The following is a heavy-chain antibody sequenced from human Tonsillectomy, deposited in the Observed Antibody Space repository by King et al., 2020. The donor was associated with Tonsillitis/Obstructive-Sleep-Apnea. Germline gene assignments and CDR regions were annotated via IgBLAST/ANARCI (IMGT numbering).Heavy chain of an antibody. CDR2: IYHSGST. CDR1: GGSISSSNW. Sequence: PLQESGPGLVKPSGTLSLTCAVSGGSISSSNWWSWVRQPPGKGLEWIGEIYHSGSTNYNPSLKSRVTISVDKSKNQFSLKLSSVTAADTAVYYCARESDYGDYVNWFDPWGQGTLVTVSS. D-gene: IGHD4-17*01. CDR3: ARESDYGDYVNWFDP. V-gene: IGHV4-4*02. J-gene: IGHJ5*02.